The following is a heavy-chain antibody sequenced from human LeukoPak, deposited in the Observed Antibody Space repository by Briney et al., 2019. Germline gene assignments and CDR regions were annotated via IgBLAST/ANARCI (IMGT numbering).Heavy chain of an antibody. Sequence: SETLSLTCAVYGGSFSGYYWSWIRQPPGKGLEWIGEINHSGSTNYNPSLKSRVTISVDTSKNQFSLKLSSVTAADTAVYYCARDTGYSNLYYFDYWGQGTLVTVSS. CDR2: INHSGST. D-gene: IGHD5-18*01. J-gene: IGHJ4*02. V-gene: IGHV4-34*01. CDR3: ARDTGYSNLYYFDY. CDR1: GGSFSGYY.